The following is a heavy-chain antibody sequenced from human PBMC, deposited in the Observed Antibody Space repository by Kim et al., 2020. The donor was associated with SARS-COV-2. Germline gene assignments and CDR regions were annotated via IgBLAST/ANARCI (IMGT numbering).Heavy chain of an antibody. CDR3: ARTTPSSGWYYFEY. CDR1: GYTFIPSS. V-gene: IGHV1-3*01. J-gene: IGHJ4*02. Sequence: ASVKVSCKASGYTFIPSSIHWVRQAPGQRLEWMGWINAGSGNTKYSQNFQDRVSITRDTSASTGYMELSSLTSEDTAVYYCARTTPSSGWYYFEYWGQGTLVTVSS. D-gene: IGHD6-19*01. CDR2: INAGSGNT.